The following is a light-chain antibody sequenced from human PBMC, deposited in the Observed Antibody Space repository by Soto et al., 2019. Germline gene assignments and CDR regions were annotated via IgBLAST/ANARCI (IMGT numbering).Light chain of an antibody. CDR3: QQYNDWPLT. CDR1: QSINSN. CDR2: GAF. Sequence: EIVMTQSPVPLSVSPGERATLSCRASQSINSNLAWYQQKPGQAPSLLIYGAFTRATGIPARFSGTGSGKEFTLTISSLQSEDLDLYYCQQYNDWPLTFGQGTKVDI. J-gene: IGKJ1*01. V-gene: IGKV3-15*01.